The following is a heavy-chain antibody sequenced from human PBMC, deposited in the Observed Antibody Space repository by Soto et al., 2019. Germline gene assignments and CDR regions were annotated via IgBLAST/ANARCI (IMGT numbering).Heavy chain of an antibody. CDR2: INPSGGST. CDR1: GYTFTSYY. D-gene: IGHD3-16*02. Sequence: ASVKVSCKASGYTFTSYYMHWVRQAPGQGLEWMGIINPSGGSTSYAQKFQGRVTMTRDTSTSTVYMELGSLRSEDTAVYYCARLYYGYIWGSYRYTPYYFDYWGQGTLVTVSS. V-gene: IGHV1-46*01. CDR3: ARLYYGYIWGSYRYTPYYFDY. J-gene: IGHJ4*02.